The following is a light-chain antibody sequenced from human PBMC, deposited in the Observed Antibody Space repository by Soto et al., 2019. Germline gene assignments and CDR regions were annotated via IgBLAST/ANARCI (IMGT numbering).Light chain of an antibody. CDR3: QQYNNWPLT. Sequence: EIVMTQSPATLSVSPGERVTLSCRASQSVSDNLAWYQQKPGQAPRLLIYGASTRVTGIPARFSGSGSRTEFTLTISSLQSEDFAVYYCQQYNNWPLTFGPGTKVDIK. CDR1: QSVSDN. V-gene: IGKV3-15*01. J-gene: IGKJ3*01. CDR2: GAS.